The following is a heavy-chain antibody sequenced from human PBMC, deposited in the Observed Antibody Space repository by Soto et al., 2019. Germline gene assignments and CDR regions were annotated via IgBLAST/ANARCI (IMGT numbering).Heavy chain of an antibody. CDR2: INPGSGAA. CDR1: GYTVTTHY. D-gene: IGHD3-3*01. Sequence: QVQLVQSGAGVKKPGASVKISCTASGYTVTTHYMHWVRQAPGRGLEWMGAINPGSGAAKYTQTFQARVTMTRDTSTNTVYMEMSALRSEDTAVFYCARGGEVGVAGSAAFDMWGQGTMVTVSS. V-gene: IGHV1-46*01. J-gene: IGHJ3*02. CDR3: ARGGEVGVAGSAAFDM.